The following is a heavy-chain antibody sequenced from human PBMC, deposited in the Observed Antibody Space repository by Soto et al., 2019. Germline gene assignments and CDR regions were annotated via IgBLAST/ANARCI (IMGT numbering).Heavy chain of an antibody. CDR1: GGSVSSGSYY. J-gene: IGHJ6*02. CDR2: IFYSGST. V-gene: IGHV4-61*01. CDR3: ARDFCGGDCSDDYYYSAMDV. D-gene: IGHD2-21*02. Sequence: SSETLSLTCTVSGGSVSSGSYYWSWIRQPPGKGLEWIGQIFYSGSTNYNPSLKSRVTISVDTSKNQFSLELSSVTAADTAVYYCARDFCGGDCSDDYYYSAMDVWGQGTTVTVSS.